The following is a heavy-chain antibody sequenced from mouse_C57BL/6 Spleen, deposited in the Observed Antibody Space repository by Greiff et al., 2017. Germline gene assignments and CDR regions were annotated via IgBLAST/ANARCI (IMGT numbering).Heavy chain of an antibody. J-gene: IGHJ4*01. CDR3: ARGRRSGYRYAMDY. V-gene: IGHV1-55*01. Sequence: VQLQQSGAELVKPGASVTMSCKASGYTFTSYWITWVKQRPGQGLEWIGDIYPGSGCTNYNEKFKSKATLTVDPSSSTAYMQLSSLTSEDSAVYYGARGRRSGYRYAMDYWGQGTSVTVSS. CDR1: GYTFTSYW. D-gene: IGHD3-2*02. CDR2: IYPGSGCT.